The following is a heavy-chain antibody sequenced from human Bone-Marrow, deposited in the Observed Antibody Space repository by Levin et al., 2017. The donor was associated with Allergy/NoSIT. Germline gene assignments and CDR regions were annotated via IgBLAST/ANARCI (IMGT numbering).Heavy chain of an antibody. CDR1: GGSFSGYY. CDR2: ISHSGST. J-gene: IGHJ4*02. V-gene: IGHV4-34*01. CDR3: AREIAVAGDYYFDY. D-gene: IGHD6-19*01. Sequence: RSQTLSLTCAVYGGSFSGYYWSWIRQPPGKGLEWIGEISHSGSTNYNPSLKSRVTISVDTSKNQFSLKLSSVTAADTAVYYCAREIAVAGDYYFDYWGQGTLVTVSS.